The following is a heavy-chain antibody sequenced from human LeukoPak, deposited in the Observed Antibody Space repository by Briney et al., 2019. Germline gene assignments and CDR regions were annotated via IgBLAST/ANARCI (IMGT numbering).Heavy chain of an antibody. Sequence: GGSLRLSCAASGFTFSSYSMNWVRQAPGKGLEWVSSISSGSSYIYYADSVKGRFTISRDNAKNSLYLQMNSLRAEDTAVYYCARGLFPGMEWLSPWGFDPWGQGTLVTVSS. CDR2: ISSGSSYI. CDR3: ARGLFPGMEWLSPWGFDP. CDR1: GFTFSSYS. D-gene: IGHD3-3*01. V-gene: IGHV3-21*01. J-gene: IGHJ5*02.